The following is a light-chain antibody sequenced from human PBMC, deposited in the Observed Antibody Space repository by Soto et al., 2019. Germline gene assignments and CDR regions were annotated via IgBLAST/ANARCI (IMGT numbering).Light chain of an antibody. CDR3: SSYTGSSTYV. CDR2: DVS. V-gene: IGLV2-14*03. J-gene: IGLJ1*01. CDR1: SNDVGGYNY. Sequence: QSALTQPASVSGSPGQSITISCTGTSNDVGGYNYVSWYQQHPGKAPKLMIYDVSNRPSGVSNRFSGSKSANTASLTISGLQTEDESDYYCSSYTGSSTYVSGTGNKVTVL.